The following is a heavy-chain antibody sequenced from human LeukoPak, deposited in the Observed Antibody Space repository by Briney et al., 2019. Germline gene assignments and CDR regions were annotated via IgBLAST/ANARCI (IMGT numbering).Heavy chain of an antibody. D-gene: IGHD3/OR15-3a*01. CDR3: ATGLTNRVDY. CDR1: GFTFSSYA. CDR2: INGSGDNT. V-gene: IGHV3-23*01. J-gene: IGHJ4*02. Sequence: SGGTLRLSCAASGFTFSSYAMSWVRQAPGKGLEWVSAINGSGDNTYYADSVKGRFTISRDNSKNTLYLQMNSLRAEDTAVYYCATGLTNRVDYWGQGTLVTVSS.